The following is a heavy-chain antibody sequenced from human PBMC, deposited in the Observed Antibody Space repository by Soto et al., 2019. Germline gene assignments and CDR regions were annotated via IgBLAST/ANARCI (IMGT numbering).Heavy chain of an antibody. V-gene: IGHV4-39*01. CDR2: IYYSGST. Sequence: SETLSHSCTVSGGSIGSSSYYWGWISQPPGKGLEWIGSIYYSGSTYYNPSLKSRVTISVDTSKNQFSLKLSSVTAADTAVYYCARAYYDILTGYAFYYYYGMDVWGQGTTVTVSS. D-gene: IGHD3-9*01. CDR3: ARAYYDILTGYAFYYYYGMDV. J-gene: IGHJ6*02. CDR1: GGSIGSSSYY.